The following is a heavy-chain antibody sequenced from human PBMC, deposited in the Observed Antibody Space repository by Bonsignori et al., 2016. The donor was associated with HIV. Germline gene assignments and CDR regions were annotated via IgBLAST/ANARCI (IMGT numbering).Heavy chain of an antibody. CDR3: VKDRAAAGHDQYLHH. D-gene: IGHD6-13*01. CDR2: ISWNSVNV. V-gene: IGHV3-9*01. CDR1: GFTFFDYA. Sequence: GGSLRLSCAVSGFTFFDYAMHWVRQVPGKGLEWVSRISWNSVNVDYAESVKGRFTISRDNAENTLYLQMTDLRPEDTAFYFCVKDRAAAGHDQYLHHWGQGTLVTVSS. J-gene: IGHJ1*01.